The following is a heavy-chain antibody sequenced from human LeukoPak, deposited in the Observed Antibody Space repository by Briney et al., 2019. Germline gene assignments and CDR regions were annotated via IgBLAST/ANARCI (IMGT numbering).Heavy chain of an antibody. Sequence: GASVKVSCKASGGTFSSYAMHWVRQAPGQRLEWMGWINAGNGNTKYSQKFQGRVTITRDTSASTAYMELSSLRSEDTAVYYCARALGFIVGATFGDYWGQGTLVTVSS. CDR3: ARALGFIVGATFGDY. CDR1: GGTFSSYA. V-gene: IGHV1-3*01. CDR2: INAGNGNT. J-gene: IGHJ4*02. D-gene: IGHD1-26*01.